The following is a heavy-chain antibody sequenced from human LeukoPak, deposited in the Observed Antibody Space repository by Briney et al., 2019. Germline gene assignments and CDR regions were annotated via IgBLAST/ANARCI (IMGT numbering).Heavy chain of an antibody. V-gene: IGHV3-20*04. J-gene: IGHJ3*02. D-gene: IGHD6-13*01. CDR3: AKDDSSWTPLGAFDI. CDR2: INWNGGST. CDR1: GFTFDDYG. Sequence: GGSLRLSCAASGFTFDDYGMSWVRQAPGKGLEWVSGINWNGGSTGYADSVKGRFTISRDNAKNSLYLQMNSLRAEDTAVYYCAKDDSSWTPLGAFDIWGQGTMVTVSS.